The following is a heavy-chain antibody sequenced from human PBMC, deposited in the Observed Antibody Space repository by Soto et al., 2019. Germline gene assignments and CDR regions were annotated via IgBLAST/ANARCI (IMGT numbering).Heavy chain of an antibody. CDR2: IPSKTNTYAT. CDR3: TRQHLDVPVASAIDY. CDR1: GFTFSGST. J-gene: IGHJ4*02. Sequence: EVQLVESGGGLVQPGGSLKLSCAASGFTFSGSTIHWVRQTSGKGLEWVGRIPSKTNTYATAYAASVKGRFTISRDDSKNTAYLPMNSLKTEDTAVYYCTRQHLDVPVASAIDYWGQGTLVTVSS. V-gene: IGHV3-73*02. D-gene: IGHD6-19*01.